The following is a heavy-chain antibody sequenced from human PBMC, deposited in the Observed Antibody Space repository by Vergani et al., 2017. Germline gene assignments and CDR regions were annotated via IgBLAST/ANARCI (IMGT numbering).Heavy chain of an antibody. V-gene: IGHV3-30*18. Sequence: QVQLVESGGGVVQPGSSLRLSCAASGFTFSNYAMHWVRQAPGRGLEWVSVISYDGRNKYYADSVKGRFTISRDNSKNTLYLQMNSLRIEDTAVYYCAKGCRIVGATLGWFDPWGQGTLVTVSS. CDR1: GFTFSNYA. CDR2: ISYDGRNK. J-gene: IGHJ5*02. D-gene: IGHD1-26*01. CDR3: AKGCRIVGATLGWFDP.